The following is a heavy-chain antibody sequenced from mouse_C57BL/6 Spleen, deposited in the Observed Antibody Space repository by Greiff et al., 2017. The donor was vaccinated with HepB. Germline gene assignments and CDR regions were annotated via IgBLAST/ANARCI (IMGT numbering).Heavy chain of an antibody. CDR1: GYTFTSYW. CDR2: IDPSDSYT. D-gene: IGHD2-5*01. V-gene: IGHV1-50*01. CDR3: ARSNRDAMDY. Sequence: QVQLQQPGAELVKPGASVKLSCKASGYTFTSYWMQWVKQRPGQGLEWIGEIDPSDSYTNYNQKFKGKATLTVDTSSSTAYMQLSSLTSEDSAVYYCARSNRDAMDYWGQGTSVTVSS. J-gene: IGHJ4*01.